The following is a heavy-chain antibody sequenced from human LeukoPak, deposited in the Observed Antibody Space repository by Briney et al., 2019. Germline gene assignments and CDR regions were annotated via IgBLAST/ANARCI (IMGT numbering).Heavy chain of an antibody. V-gene: IGHV4-39*07. J-gene: IGHJ4*02. CDR3: VREGSAAGWDYFDY. Sequence: SETLSLTCTVSGGSISSSSYYWGWIRQPPGKGLEWIGSIYYSGSTYYNPSLKSRVTISVDTSKNQFSLKLNSLTTADTAVYYCVREGSAAGWDYFDYWGQGTLVTVSS. CDR2: IYYSGST. CDR1: GGSISSSSYY. D-gene: IGHD6-13*01.